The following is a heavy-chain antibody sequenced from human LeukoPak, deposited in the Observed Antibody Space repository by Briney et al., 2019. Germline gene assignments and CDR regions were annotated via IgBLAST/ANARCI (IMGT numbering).Heavy chain of an antibody. V-gene: IGHV4-59*01. Sequence: SETLSLTCTVSGGSISSYYWSWIRQPPGKGLERIGYIYYSGSTNYNPSLKSRVTISVDTSKNQFSLKLSSVTAADTAVYYCARDYSGWSFDYWGQGTLVTVSS. CDR2: IYYSGST. CDR1: GGSISSYY. D-gene: IGHD6-19*01. J-gene: IGHJ4*02. CDR3: ARDYSGWSFDY.